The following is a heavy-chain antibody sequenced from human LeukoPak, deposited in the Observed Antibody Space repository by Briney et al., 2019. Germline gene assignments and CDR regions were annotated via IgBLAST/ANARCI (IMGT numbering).Heavy chain of an antibody. D-gene: IGHD2-2*01. CDR3: ARDPMRSSLDAFDI. V-gene: IGHV3-20*04. J-gene: IGHJ3*02. CDR2: INWNGGST. Sequence: GGSLRLSCAASGFTFDDYGMSWVRQAPGKGLEWVSGINWNGGSTGYADSVKGRFTISRDNAKNSLYLQMNSLRAEDTALYYCARDPMRSSLDAFDIWGQGIMVTVSS. CDR1: GFTFDDYG.